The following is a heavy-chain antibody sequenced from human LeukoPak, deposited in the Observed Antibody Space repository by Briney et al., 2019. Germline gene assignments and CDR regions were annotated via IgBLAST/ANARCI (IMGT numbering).Heavy chain of an antibody. J-gene: IGHJ4*02. CDR2: ISGSGGST. Sequence: PGGSLRLSCAASGFIFSSYAMSWVRQAPGKGLEWVSTISGSGGSTYYADSVKGRFTISRDNSKNTLYLQMNSLRAEDTAVYYCAKVHLGGYSSSYYDLSYFDYWGQGTLVTVSS. CDR1: GFIFSSYA. D-gene: IGHD6-13*01. V-gene: IGHV3-23*01. CDR3: AKVHLGGYSSSYYDLSYFDY.